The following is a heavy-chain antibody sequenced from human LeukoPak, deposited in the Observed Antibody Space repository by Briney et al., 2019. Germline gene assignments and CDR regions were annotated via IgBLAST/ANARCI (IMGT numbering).Heavy chain of an antibody. CDR3: ARLDDNSGYFH. CDR1: GGSISSYY. D-gene: IGHD3-22*01. CDR2: IYYSGST. V-gene: IGHV4-59*08. J-gene: IGHJ4*02. Sequence: SETLSLTCTVSGGSISSYYWSWIRQPPGKGLEWIGYIYYSGSTNYNPSLKSRVTISVDTSKNQFSLKLSSVTAADTAVYYYARLDDNSGYFHWGQGTLVTVSS.